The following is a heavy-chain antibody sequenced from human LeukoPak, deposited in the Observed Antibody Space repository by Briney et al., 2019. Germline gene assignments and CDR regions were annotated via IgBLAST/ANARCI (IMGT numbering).Heavy chain of an antibody. J-gene: IGHJ4*02. CDR1: GYTFTGHY. D-gene: IGHD2-2*01. CDR2: INPNSGGT. Sequence: ASVKVSCKASGYTFTGHYMHWVRQAPGQGLEWMGWINPNSGGTNYAQKLQGRVTMTTDTSTSTAYMELRSLRSDDTAVYYCARAARGYQQIFDYWGQGTLVTVSS. CDR3: ARAARGYQQIFDY. V-gene: IGHV1-2*02.